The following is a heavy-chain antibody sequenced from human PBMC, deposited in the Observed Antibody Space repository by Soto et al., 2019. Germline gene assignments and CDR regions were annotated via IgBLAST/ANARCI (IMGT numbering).Heavy chain of an antibody. D-gene: IGHD4-17*01. CDR2: ISYDGSNK. CDR3: ARGLRRYYYCYGMDV. Sequence: QVQLVESGGGVVQPGRSLRLSCAASGFTFSSYAMHWVRQAPGKGLEWVAVISYDGSNKYYEDSVKGRFTISRDNSKNTLYLQMNSLSAEDTAVYYCARGLRRYYYCYGMDVWGQGTTVTVSS. J-gene: IGHJ6*02. V-gene: IGHV3-30-3*01. CDR1: GFTFSSYA.